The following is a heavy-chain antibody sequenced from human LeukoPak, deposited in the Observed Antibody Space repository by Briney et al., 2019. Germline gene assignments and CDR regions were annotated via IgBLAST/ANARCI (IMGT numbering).Heavy chain of an antibody. D-gene: IGHD3-22*01. CDR1: GFTFNDDW. CDR2: ISGDGRST. V-gene: IGHV3-74*03. CDR3: ARGGGYYPFDY. J-gene: IGHJ4*02. Sequence: PGGSLRLSCAASGFTFNDDWMHWVRQAPGKGLVWLSRISGDGRSTTYADSVKGRFTVSRDNAKNTLYLQMNSLRAEDTAVYYCARGGGYYPFDYWGQGTLVTVSS.